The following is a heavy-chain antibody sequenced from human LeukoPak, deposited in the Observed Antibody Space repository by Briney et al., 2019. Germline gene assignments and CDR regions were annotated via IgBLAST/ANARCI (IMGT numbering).Heavy chain of an antibody. V-gene: IGHV3-23*01. Sequence: PGGSLRLSCAASGFTFNSYAMSRLRQAPGKGLEGVSAIIGRGGSTYYADSVQGRFTISRDNSKNTLYLLMNSLRAEDTATYYCVKNSRYCTKAACYDYWGQGTLVTVSS. CDR3: VKNSRYCTKAACYDY. D-gene: IGHD2-8*01. CDR2: IIGRGGST. CDR1: GFTFNSYA. J-gene: IGHJ4*02.